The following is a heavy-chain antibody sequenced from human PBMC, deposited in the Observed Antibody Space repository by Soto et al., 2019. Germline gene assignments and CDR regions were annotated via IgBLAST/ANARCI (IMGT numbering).Heavy chain of an antibody. J-gene: IGHJ6*02. Sequence: AVKVSCKASGYTFTSYGISWVRQAPGQGLEWMGWISAYNGNTNYAQKLQGRVTMTTDTSTSTAYMELRSLRSDDTAVYYCARDKGYYGDNQPRIYYYSYGMYVWS. CDR1: GYTFTSYG. CDR3: ARDKGYYGDNQPRIYYYSYGMYV. D-gene: IGHD4-17*01. CDR2: ISAYNGNT. V-gene: IGHV1-18*01.